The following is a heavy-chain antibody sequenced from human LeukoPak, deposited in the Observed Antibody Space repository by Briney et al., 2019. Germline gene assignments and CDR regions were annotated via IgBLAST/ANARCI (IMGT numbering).Heavy chain of an antibody. CDR2: IKNAGSER. CDR1: GFTVNNHW. D-gene: IGHD1-26*01. V-gene: IGHV3-7*01. CDR3: ARVKVAVGLADYYYGMDV. Sequence: GGSLRLSCAASGFTVNNHWMTWVRQAPGKGLEWVANIKNAGSERYYVDSVKGRFTISGDNAKNSLSLQMNSLRVEDTAIYYCARVKVAVGLADYYYGMDVWGPGTTVTVSS. J-gene: IGHJ6*02.